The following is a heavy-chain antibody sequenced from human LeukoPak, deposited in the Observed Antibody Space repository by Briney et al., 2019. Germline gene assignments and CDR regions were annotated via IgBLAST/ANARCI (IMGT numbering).Heavy chain of an antibody. D-gene: IGHD3-10*01. V-gene: IGHV4-59*08. CDR1: GGSISSYY. CDR2: IYYSGST. J-gene: IGHJ3*02. CDR3: ARSARPRPMVRGVTGDAFDI. Sequence: SETLSLTCTVSGGSISSYYWSWIRQPPGKGLEWIGYIYYSGSTNYNPSLKSRVTISVDTSKNQFSLKLSSVTAADTAVYYCARSARPRPMVRGVTGDAFDIWGQGTMVTVSS.